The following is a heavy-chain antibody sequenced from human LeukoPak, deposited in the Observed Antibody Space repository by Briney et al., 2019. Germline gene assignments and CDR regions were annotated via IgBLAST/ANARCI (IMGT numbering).Heavy chain of an antibody. CDR1: GFTFSSYG. CDR3: AKTASGSYYRFDP. D-gene: IGHD1-26*01. J-gene: IGHJ5*02. V-gene: IGHV3-30*18. Sequence: GGSLRLSCAASGFTFSSYGMHWVRQAPGKGLEWVAVISYDGSNKYYADSVKGRFTISRDNSKSTLYLQMNSLRAEDTAVYYCAKTASGSYYRFDPWGQGTLVTVSS. CDR2: ISYDGSNK.